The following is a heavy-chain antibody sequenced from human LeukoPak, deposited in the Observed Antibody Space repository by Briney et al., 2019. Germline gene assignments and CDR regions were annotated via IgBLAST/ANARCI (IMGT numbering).Heavy chain of an antibody. CDR2: IYNGGII. D-gene: IGHD3-22*01. V-gene: IGHV4-4*07. J-gene: IGHJ6*03. CDR1: GDSISRYY. CDR3: ARGIVYDSSGYYFSAGGNYYYYMDV. Sequence: PSETLSLTCTVSGDSISRYYWSWIRQPAGKGLEWIGRIYNGGIITYNPSLKSRVTISVDTSKNQFSLKLSSVTAADTAVYYCARGIVYDSSGYYFSAGGNYYYYMDVWGKGTTVTVSS.